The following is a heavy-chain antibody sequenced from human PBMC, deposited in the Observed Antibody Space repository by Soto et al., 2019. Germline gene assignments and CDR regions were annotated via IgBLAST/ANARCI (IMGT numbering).Heavy chain of an antibody. CDR3: ATRTDYGGSYYFDY. D-gene: IGHD4-17*01. Sequence: GGSLRLSCAASGFTFSSYGMHWVRQAPGKGLEWVAVISYDGSNKYYADSVKGRFTISRDNSKNTLYLQMNSLRAEDTAVYYCATRTDYGGSYYFDYWGQGTLVTVS. J-gene: IGHJ4*02. V-gene: IGHV3-30*03. CDR1: GFTFSSYG. CDR2: ISYDGSNK.